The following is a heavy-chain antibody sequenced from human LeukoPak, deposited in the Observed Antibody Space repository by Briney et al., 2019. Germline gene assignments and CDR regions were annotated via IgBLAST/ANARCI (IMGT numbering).Heavy chain of an antibody. CDR3: ARADPWGNYGHLKFDA. CDR2: IYQSGTT. Sequence: SETLSLTCTVSGYSISSGYYWGWIRQPPGKGLEWIGSIYQSGTTYYNPSLKSRLTISVDTSTNQFSLKMSSVTAADTAVYYCARADPWGNYGHLKFDAWGQGILVTVSS. D-gene: IGHD1-7*01. J-gene: IGHJ5*02. V-gene: IGHV4-38-2*02. CDR1: GYSISSGYY.